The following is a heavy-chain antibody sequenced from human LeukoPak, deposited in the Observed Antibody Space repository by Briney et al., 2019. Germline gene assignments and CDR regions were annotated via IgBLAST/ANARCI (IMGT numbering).Heavy chain of an antibody. Sequence: GESLKISCKGSGYSFTSYWIGWVRQMPGKGLEWMGIIYPGDSDTRYSPSFQGQVTISADKSINTAYLQWSSLKASDTAMYYCAKEKGGYYDSSGYHPNWFDPWGQGTLVTVSS. J-gene: IGHJ5*02. D-gene: IGHD3-22*01. CDR3: AKEKGGYYDSSGYHPNWFDP. CDR1: GYSFTSYW. V-gene: IGHV5-51*01. CDR2: IYPGDSDT.